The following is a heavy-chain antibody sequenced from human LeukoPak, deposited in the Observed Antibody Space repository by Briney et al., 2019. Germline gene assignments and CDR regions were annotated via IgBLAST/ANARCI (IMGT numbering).Heavy chain of an antibody. CDR1: GFTFSNAW. Sequence: GGSLRLSCAASGFTFSNAWMSWVRQAPGRGLEWVANIKQDGSEKHYVDSVKGRFTISRDNAKNSLYLQMNSLRAEDTAVYYCARLRAFDVWGQGTMVTVSS. J-gene: IGHJ3*01. CDR3: ARLRAFDV. V-gene: IGHV3-7*05. CDR2: IKQDGSEK.